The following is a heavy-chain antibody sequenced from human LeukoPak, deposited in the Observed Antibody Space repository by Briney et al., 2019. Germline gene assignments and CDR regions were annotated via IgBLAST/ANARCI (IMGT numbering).Heavy chain of an antibody. CDR1: GVSVSSSSYY. CDR3: AVRYSYGYD. D-gene: IGHD5-18*01. CDR2: IHNSGST. V-gene: IGHV4-61*01. Sequence: SETLSLTCTVSGVSVSSSSYYWSWIRQPPGKGLEYIGYIHNSGSTNYNPSLKSRVTISLDTSKNQFSLKLSSVTAADTAMYYCAVRYSYGYDWGQGTLVTVSS. J-gene: IGHJ4*02.